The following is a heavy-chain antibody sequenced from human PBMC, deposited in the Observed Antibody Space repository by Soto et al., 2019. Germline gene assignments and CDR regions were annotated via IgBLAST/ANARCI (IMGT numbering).Heavy chain of an antibody. J-gene: IGHJ6*02. V-gene: IGHV4-34*01. Sequence: QVQLQQWGAGLLKPSETLSLACAVYGGSFNGYYWSWIRQPPGKGLEWIGEINHRRSTNYNPSLKSRVTISIDTSKNQFSLKLSSVTAADTAVYYCARGRVSSSTFSSYYVMDVWGQGTTVTVSS. CDR2: INHRRST. CDR1: GGSFNGYY. CDR3: ARGRVSSSTFSSYYVMDV. D-gene: IGHD6-6*01.